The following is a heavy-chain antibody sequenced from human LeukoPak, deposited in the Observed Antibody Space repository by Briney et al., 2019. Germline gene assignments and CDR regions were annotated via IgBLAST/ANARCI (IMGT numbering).Heavy chain of an antibody. V-gene: IGHV3-21*06. D-gene: IGHD3-9*01. J-gene: IGHJ4*02. CDR1: GFTFSSYS. Sequence: PGGSLRLSCAASGFTFSSYSMNWVRQAPGKGLEWVSSISSSSNYIYYADSVKGRFTISRDNAKNSLNLQMNSLRAEDTAVYYCARDSGGYDILTGYSLGYFDYWGQGTLVTVSS. CDR3: ARDSGGYDILTGYSLGYFDY. CDR2: ISSSSNYI.